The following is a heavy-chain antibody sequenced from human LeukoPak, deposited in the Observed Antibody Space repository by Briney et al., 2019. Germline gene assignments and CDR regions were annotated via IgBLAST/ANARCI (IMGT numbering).Heavy chain of an antibody. CDR1: GGSFSGYY. CDR3: ARHAGTSRLTKDY. J-gene: IGHJ4*02. Sequence: GSLRLSCAVYGGSFSGYYWSWIRQPPGKGLEWIGEINHSGSTNYNPSLKSRVTISVDTSKNQFSLKLSSVTAADTAVYYCARHAGTSRLTKDYWGQGTLVTVSS. CDR2: INHSGST. V-gene: IGHV4-34*01. D-gene: IGHD1-7*01.